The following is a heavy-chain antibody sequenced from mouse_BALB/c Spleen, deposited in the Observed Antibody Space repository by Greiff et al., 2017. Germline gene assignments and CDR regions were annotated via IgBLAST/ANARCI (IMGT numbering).Heavy chain of an antibody. CDR3: ATNYYGYNWYFDV. CDR1: GYSITSDYA. D-gene: IGHD1-2*01. V-gene: IGHV3-2*02. CDR2: ISYSGST. Sequence: EVKLQESGPGLVKPSQSLSLTCTVTGYSITSDYAWNWIRQFPGNKLEWMGYISYSGSTSYNPSLKSRISITRDTSKNQFFLQLNSVTTEDTATYYCATNYYGYNWYFDVWGAGTTVTVSS. J-gene: IGHJ1*01.